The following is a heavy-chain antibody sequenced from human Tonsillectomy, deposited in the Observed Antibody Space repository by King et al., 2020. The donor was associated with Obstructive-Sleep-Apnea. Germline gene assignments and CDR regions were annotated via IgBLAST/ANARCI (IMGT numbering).Heavy chain of an antibody. Sequence: QVQLVESGGGVVQPGRSLRLSCAASGFTFNNYGMHWVRQAPGKGPEWVAVISYDGSDKYYADSVKGRFTISRDNSKNTLYLQMISLRAEDTAVYYCAKDRRYGSGTYYYAMDVWGQGATVTVSS. CDR3: AKDRRYGSGTYYYAMDV. V-gene: IGHV3-30*18. CDR2: ISYDGSDK. CDR1: GFTFNNYG. J-gene: IGHJ6*02. D-gene: IGHD3-10*01.